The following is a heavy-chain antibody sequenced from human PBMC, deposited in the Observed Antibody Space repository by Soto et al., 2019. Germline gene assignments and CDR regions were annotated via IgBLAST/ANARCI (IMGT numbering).Heavy chain of an antibody. V-gene: IGHV3-23*01. CDR3: AKVSGDQLLSTFDY. CDR2: ISGSGGST. CDR1: GFTFSRYV. Sequence: GGSLRLSCAGSGFTFSRYVMIWVRQAPGKGLEWVSAISGSGGSTYFADSVKGRFTISRDNSKNTLYLQMNRLRAEDTAVYYCAKVSGDQLLSTFDYWGQGTLVTVSS. J-gene: IGHJ4*02. D-gene: IGHD2-2*01.